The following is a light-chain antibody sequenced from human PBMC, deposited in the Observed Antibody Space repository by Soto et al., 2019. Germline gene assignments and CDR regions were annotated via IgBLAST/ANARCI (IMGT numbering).Light chain of an antibody. J-gene: IGLJ3*02. Sequence: QSALTQPASVSGSPGQSITISCAGTSGDVGAFDYVSWYQHHPGKVPKLMIYDVSDRPSGVSTRFSGSKSANMASLTISGLQADDEADYYCAAYTPSSTLVFGGGTKLTVL. V-gene: IGLV2-14*03. CDR2: DVS. CDR3: AAYTPSSTLV. CDR1: SGDVGAFDY.